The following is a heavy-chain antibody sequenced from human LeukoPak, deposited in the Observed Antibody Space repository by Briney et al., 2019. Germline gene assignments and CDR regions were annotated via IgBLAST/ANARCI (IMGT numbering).Heavy chain of an antibody. J-gene: IGHJ6*03. Sequence: SETLSLTCTVSGGSISSSSYYWGWIRQPPGKGLEWIGSIYYSGSTYYNPSLKSRVTISVDTSKNQFSLKLSSVTAADMAVYYCARRRKVVYAPPSTYYYYYMDVWGKGTTVTVSS. V-gene: IGHV4-39*01. CDR2: IYYSGST. CDR1: GGSISSSSYY. CDR3: ARRRKVVYAPPSTYYYYYMDV. D-gene: IGHD2-8*02.